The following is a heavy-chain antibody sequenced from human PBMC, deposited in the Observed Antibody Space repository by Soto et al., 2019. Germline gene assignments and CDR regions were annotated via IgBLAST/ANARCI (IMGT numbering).Heavy chain of an antibody. CDR3: ARENITIFGVVINPTYDYYGMDV. CDR1: GGTFSSYA. Sequence: SVKVSCKASGGTFSSYAISWVRQAPGQGLEWMGGIIPIFGTANYAQKFQGRVTITADKSTSTAYMELSSLRSEDTAVYYCARENITIFGVVINPTYDYYGMDVWGQGXTVTVSS. D-gene: IGHD3-3*01. J-gene: IGHJ6*02. CDR2: IIPIFGTA. V-gene: IGHV1-69*06.